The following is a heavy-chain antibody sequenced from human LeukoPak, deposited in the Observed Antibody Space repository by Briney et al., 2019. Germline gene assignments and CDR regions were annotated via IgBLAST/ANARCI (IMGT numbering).Heavy chain of an antibody. D-gene: IGHD6-19*01. CDR2: ISSNGGST. Sequence: GGSLRLSCAASGFTFSSYSMNWVRQAPGKGLEYVSGISSNGGSTYYANSVKGRFTISRDNSKNTLYLQMNSLRAEDTAVYYCGKDRGYSSGWFAGTFDYWGQGTLVTVSS. V-gene: IGHV3-64*01. CDR1: GFTFSSYS. CDR3: GKDRGYSSGWFAGTFDY. J-gene: IGHJ4*02.